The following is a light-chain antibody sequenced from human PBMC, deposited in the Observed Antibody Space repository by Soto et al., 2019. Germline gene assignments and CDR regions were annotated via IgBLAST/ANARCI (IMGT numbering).Light chain of an antibody. CDR1: RIGSKS. V-gene: IGLV3-21*02. CDR2: DDS. Sequence: ELTQPPSVSVAPGQTARITCGGNRIGSKSVHWYQQKPGQAPVLVVYDDSDRPSGIPERFSGSNSGNTATLTISRVGAGDEADYYCHVWDTSTDHYVFGTGTKVTVL. J-gene: IGLJ1*01. CDR3: HVWDTSTDHYV.